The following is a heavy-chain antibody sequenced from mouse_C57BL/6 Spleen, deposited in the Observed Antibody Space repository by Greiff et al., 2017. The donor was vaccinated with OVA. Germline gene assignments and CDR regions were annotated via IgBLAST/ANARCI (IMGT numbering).Heavy chain of an antibody. J-gene: IGHJ4*01. D-gene: IGHD2-4*01. CDR3: ARDRIYYDYGGYAMDY. V-gene: IGHV3-6*01. CDR2: ISYDGSN. CDR1: GYSITSGYY. Sequence: DVQLQESGPGLVKPSQSLSLTCSVTGYSITSGYYWNWIRQFPGNKLEWMGYISYDGSNNYNPSLKNRIPITRDTSKNQFFLKLNSVTTEDTATYYCARDRIYYDYGGYAMDYWGQGTSVTVSS.